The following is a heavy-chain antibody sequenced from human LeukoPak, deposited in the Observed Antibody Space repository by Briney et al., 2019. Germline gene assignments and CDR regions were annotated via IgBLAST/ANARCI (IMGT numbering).Heavy chain of an antibody. J-gene: IGHJ6*02. D-gene: IGHD2-2*01. Sequence: GGSLRLSCAASGFTFSSYSMNWVRQAPGKGLEWVSSISSSSSYIYYADSVKGRFTISRDNAKNSLYLQTNSLRAEDTAVYYCARGVDYNVVVPAAPIMDVWGQGTTVTVSS. CDR3: ARGVDYNVVVPAAPIMDV. CDR2: ISSSSSYI. CDR1: GFTFSSYS. V-gene: IGHV3-21*01.